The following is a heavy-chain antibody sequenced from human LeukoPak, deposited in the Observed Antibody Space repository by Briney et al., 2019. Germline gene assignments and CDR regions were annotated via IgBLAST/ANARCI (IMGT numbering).Heavy chain of an antibody. CDR2: INPNSGDT. CDR3: ARVVVAAPYNWFDP. D-gene: IGHD2-15*01. Sequence: ASVKVSCKASGYTFTGYYMHWVRQAPGQGLEWMGWINPNSGDTNYAQKFQGRVTMTRDTSISTAYMELSRLRSDDTAVYYCARVVVAAPYNWFDPWGQGTLVTVSS. J-gene: IGHJ5*02. V-gene: IGHV1-2*02. CDR1: GYTFTGYY.